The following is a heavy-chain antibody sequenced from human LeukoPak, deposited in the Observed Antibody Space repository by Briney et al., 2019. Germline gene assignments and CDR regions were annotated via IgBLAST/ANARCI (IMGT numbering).Heavy chain of an antibody. D-gene: IGHD3-16*01. CDR2: ISGSGGST. Sequence: PGGSLRLSCAASGFTFSSYAMSWVRQAPGKGLEWVSAISGSGGSTYYADSVRGRFTISRDNSKNTLYLQMNGLRAEDTAVYYCAKDLLGYGDYYYYGMDVWGQGTTVTVSS. CDR3: AKDLLGYGDYYYYGMDV. J-gene: IGHJ6*02. CDR1: GFTFSSYA. V-gene: IGHV3-23*01.